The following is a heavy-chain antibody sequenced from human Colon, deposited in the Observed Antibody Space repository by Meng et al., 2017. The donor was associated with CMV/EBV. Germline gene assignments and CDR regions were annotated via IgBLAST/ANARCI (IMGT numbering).Heavy chain of an antibody. D-gene: IGHD6-6*01. J-gene: IGHJ4*02. CDR2: ISADKRYT. CDR3: ARVYEYSSSWGSDY. Sequence: QVQLLQSGAEVKKPGASVKVSCKTSGYVFDLYGISWVRQAPGQGLEWMGWISADKRYTSYAQNLQGRVTMTTDASTSTAYMELRGLRSNDTAVYYCARVYEYSSSWGSDYWGQGTLVTVSS. V-gene: IGHV1-18*01. CDR1: GYVFDLYG.